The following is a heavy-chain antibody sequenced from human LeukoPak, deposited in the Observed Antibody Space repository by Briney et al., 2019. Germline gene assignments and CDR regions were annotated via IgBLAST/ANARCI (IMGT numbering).Heavy chain of an antibody. CDR1: GGSISSTNW. Sequence: KASGTLSLTCTVSGGSISSTNWWSWVRQPPGKGLEWIGEIYHSGSTNYNPSLKSRVTISVDRSKNQFSLKLSSVTAADTAVYYCARALDYDILTGPQRDWFDPWGQGTLVTVSS. CDR2: IYHSGST. V-gene: IGHV4-4*02. D-gene: IGHD3-9*01. CDR3: ARALDYDILTGPQRDWFDP. J-gene: IGHJ5*02.